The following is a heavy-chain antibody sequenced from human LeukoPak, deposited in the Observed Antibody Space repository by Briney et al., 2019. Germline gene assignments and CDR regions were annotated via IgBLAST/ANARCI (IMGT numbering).Heavy chain of an antibody. CDR2: IKQDGSEK. V-gene: IGHV3-7*05. Sequence: GGSLRLSCAASGVSFSSSWMSWVRQAPGKGLEWVASIKQDGSEKYYVDFVKGRFSISRDNAKNSLYLQMSSLGANDTAVYYCAGGTGMDVWGQGTTVTVSS. D-gene: IGHD1-1*01. CDR1: GVSFSSSW. J-gene: IGHJ6*02. CDR3: AGGTGMDV.